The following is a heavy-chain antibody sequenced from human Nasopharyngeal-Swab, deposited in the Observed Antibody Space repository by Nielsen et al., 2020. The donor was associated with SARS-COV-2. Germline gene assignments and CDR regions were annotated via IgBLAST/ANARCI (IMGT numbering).Heavy chain of an antibody. Sequence: GASLKISCAASGFTFSSYSMNWVRQAPGKGLEWVSSISSSSSYIYYADSVKGRFTISRDNAKNSLYLQMNSLRAEDTAVYYCARDGGNSSSWYWYYYYYMDVWGKGTTVTVSS. CDR1: GFTFSSYS. J-gene: IGHJ6*03. CDR2: ISSSSSYI. CDR3: ARDGGNSSSWYWYYYYYMDV. D-gene: IGHD6-13*01. V-gene: IGHV3-21*01.